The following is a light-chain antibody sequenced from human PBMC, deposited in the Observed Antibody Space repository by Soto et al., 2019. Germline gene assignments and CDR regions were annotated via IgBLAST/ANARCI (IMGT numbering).Light chain of an antibody. CDR2: DVS. Sequence: QSVLTQPASVSGSPGQSITISCTGTSSDVGVYNYVSWYQQHPGKAPKLMIYDVSNRPSGVSNRFSGSKSGNTASLNISGLQAEDEADYYCSSYTSSSTPVVFGGGTKLTVL. CDR1: SSDVGVYNY. V-gene: IGLV2-14*01. J-gene: IGLJ2*01. CDR3: SSYTSSSTPVV.